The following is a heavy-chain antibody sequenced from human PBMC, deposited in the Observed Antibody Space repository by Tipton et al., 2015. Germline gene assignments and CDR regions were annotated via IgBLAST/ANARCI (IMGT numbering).Heavy chain of an antibody. Sequence: SLRLSCAASGFSVSGRHMSWVRQAPGKGLEWVSLIYSGGMTSYADSVKGRFTISRDNSNNTVYLQIDSLRAEDTAVYYCARGPSPPKSYYISINQYYGMDVWGQGTTVTVS. CDR1: GFSVSGRH. CDR2: IYSGGMT. J-gene: IGHJ6*02. D-gene: IGHD3-10*01. CDR3: ARGPSPPKSYYISINQYYGMDV. V-gene: IGHV3-53*01.